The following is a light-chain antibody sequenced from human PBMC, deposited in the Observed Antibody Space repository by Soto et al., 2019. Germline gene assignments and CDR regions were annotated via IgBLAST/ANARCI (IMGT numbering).Light chain of an antibody. V-gene: IGKV1-33*01. CDR1: QDISNY. J-gene: IGKJ1*01. Sequence: DIQITQCPSTLSTSVGERCTTTCQSSQDISNYLNWYQQKPGKAPKLLIYDASNLETGVPSRFSGSGSGTDFTFTISSLQPEDIATYYCQQSYSTPQTFGQGTKVDIK. CDR3: QQSYSTPQT. CDR2: DAS.